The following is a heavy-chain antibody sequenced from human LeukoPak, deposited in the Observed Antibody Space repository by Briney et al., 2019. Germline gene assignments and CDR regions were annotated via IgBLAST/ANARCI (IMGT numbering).Heavy chain of an antibody. D-gene: IGHD5-24*01. V-gene: IGHV1-18*01. CDR2: ISAYNGST. J-gene: IGHJ5*02. CDR1: GYTFTSYG. CDR3: ARAWLGLTGDGYTADNWFDP. Sequence: ASVKVSCKASGYTFTSYGISWVRQAPGQGLEWMGWISAYNGSTNYAQKLQGRVTMTTDTSTSTAYMELRSLRSDDTAVYYCARAWLGLTGDGYTADNWFDPWGQGTLVTVSS.